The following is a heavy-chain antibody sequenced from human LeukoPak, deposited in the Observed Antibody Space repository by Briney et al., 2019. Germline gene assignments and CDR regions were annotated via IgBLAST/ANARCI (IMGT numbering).Heavy chain of an antibody. Sequence: SVKVSCKASGGTFSSYAISWVRQAPGQGLEWMGGIIPIFGTVKYAQKFQGRVTITADESTSTAYMELSSLRSEDTAVYYCATQPPITFGESYYDYWGQGTLVTVSS. CDR3: ATQPPITFGESYYDY. D-gene: IGHD3-16*01. J-gene: IGHJ4*02. CDR2: IIPIFGTV. V-gene: IGHV1-69*13. CDR1: GGTFSSYA.